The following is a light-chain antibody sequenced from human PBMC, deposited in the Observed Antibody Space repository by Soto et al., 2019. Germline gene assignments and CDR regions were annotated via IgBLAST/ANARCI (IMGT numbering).Light chain of an antibody. V-gene: IGKV1-33*01. J-gene: IGKJ1*01. Sequence: DIQMTQSPSSLSASVGNRVTITCQASPDISTYLNWYQQKPGKAPNLLIYDASNLETGVPSRFSGGGSGTHFTFTISNLQPEYIATYYCQQYDNRPPTWTFGQGTKVEIE. CDR3: QQYDNRPPTWT. CDR2: DAS. CDR1: PDISTY.